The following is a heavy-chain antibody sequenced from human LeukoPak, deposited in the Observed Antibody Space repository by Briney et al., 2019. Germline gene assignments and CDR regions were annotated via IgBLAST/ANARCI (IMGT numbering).Heavy chain of an antibody. CDR1: GFTFSSYS. CDR3: ARGSSTVSGFDY. CDR2: ISSSSSYI. J-gene: IGHJ4*02. D-gene: IGHD3-10*01. V-gene: IGHV3-21*01. Sequence: GGSLRLSCEASGFTFSSYSMTWVRQAPGKGLEWVSSISSSSSYIYYVDSVKGRFTISRDNAKSSLYLQMNRLRAEDTAFYYCARGSSTVSGFDYWGQGTLITVSS.